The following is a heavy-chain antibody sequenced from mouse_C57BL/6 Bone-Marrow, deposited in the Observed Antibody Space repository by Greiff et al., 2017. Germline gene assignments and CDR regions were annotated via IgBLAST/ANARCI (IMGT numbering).Heavy chain of an antibody. CDR2: ISSGGSYT. V-gene: IGHV5-6*01. CDR1: GFTFSSYG. D-gene: IGHD1-1*01. Sequence: EVQVVESGGDLVKPGGSLKLSCAASGFTFSSYGMSWVRQTPDKRLEWVATISSGGSYTYSTDSVKGRFTISRDNAKNTLYLQMSSLQSEDTAMYYFAILGVNLLLRGCFDYWGQGPTLTVSS. J-gene: IGHJ2*01. CDR3: AILGVNLLLRGCFDY.